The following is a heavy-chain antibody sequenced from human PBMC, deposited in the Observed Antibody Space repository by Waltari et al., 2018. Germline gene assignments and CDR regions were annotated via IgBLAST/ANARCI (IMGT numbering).Heavy chain of an antibody. Sequence: QVQLQQWGAGLLKPSETLSLTCAVYGGSFSGYYWSWIRQPPGKGLGWIGEINHSGSTNYNPSLKSRVTISVDTSKNQFSLKLSSVTAADTAVYYCSHSYSSSWYVKYWGQGTLVTVSS. D-gene: IGHD6-13*01. CDR2: INHSGST. CDR1: GGSFSGYY. CDR3: SHSYSSSWYVKY. J-gene: IGHJ4*02. V-gene: IGHV4-34*03.